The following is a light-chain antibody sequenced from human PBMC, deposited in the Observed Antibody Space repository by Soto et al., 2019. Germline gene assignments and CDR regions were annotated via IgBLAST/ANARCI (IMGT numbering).Light chain of an antibody. CDR2: GAS. CDR1: QSVSGN. V-gene: IGKV3-15*01. CDR3: QQYNNWLTWT. Sequence: EIVMTQSPATLSVSPGDRATLSCRASQSVSGNLAWYQQKPGQAPRLLIYGASTRATGIPARFSGSGSGTEFTLTISSLQSEDFAVYYCQQYNNWLTWTFGQGTKVEIK. J-gene: IGKJ1*01.